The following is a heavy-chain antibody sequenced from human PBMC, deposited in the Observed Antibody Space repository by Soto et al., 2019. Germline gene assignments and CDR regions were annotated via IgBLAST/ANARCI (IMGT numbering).Heavy chain of an antibody. CDR1: GGSFSGYY. Sequence: SETLSLTCAVYGGSFSGYYWSWIRQPPGKGLEWIGEINHSGSTNYNPSLKSRVTISVDTSKNQFSLKLSSVTAADTAVYYCAGYGDYVVFSVYWGQGTLVTVSS. J-gene: IGHJ4*02. CDR3: AGYGDYVVFSVY. D-gene: IGHD4-17*01. V-gene: IGHV4-34*01. CDR2: INHSGST.